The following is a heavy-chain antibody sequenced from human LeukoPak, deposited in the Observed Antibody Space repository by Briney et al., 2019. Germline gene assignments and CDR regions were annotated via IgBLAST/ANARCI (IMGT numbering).Heavy chain of an antibody. CDR2: ITSSSSYI. J-gene: IGHJ6*03. CDR3: ARDPYSGNYGDYYYYYMDV. CDR1: GFTFSNYW. V-gene: IGHV3-21*01. Sequence: GGSLRLSCAASGFTFSNYWMSWVRQAPGKGLEWVSSITSSSSYIYYADSVKGRFTISRDNAKSSLYLQMNSLRDEDTAVYYCARDPYSGNYGDYYYYYMDVWGKGTTVTISS. D-gene: IGHD1-26*01.